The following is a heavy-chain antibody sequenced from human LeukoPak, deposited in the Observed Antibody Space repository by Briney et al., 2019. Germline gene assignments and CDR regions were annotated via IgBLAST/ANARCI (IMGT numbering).Heavy chain of an antibody. J-gene: IGHJ6*02. CDR1: GYTFTTYG. CDR2: ISAYNGNT. D-gene: IGHD1-26*01. V-gene: IGHV1-18*01. CDR3: ARDRIDYYGMDV. Sequence: APVKVSSTASGYTFTTYGISWVRQAPGHGLEWMGWISAYNGNTNYAQKLQGRVTMTTDTSTSTAYMELRSLRSDDTAVYYCARDRIDYYGMDVWGQGTTVTVSS.